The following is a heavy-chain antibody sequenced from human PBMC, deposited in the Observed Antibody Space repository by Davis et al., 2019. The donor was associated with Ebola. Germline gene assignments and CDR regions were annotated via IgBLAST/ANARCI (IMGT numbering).Heavy chain of an antibody. CDR2: INPNSGGT. D-gene: IGHD6-13*01. CDR3: ARHSWENDY. Sequence: ASVKVSCKASGYTFTSYGISWVRQAPGQGLEWMGWINPNSGGTNYAQKFQGRVTMTRDTSISTAYMELSRLRSDDTAVYYCARHSWENDYRGQGTLVTVSS. J-gene: IGHJ4*02. CDR1: GYTFTSYG. V-gene: IGHV1-2*02.